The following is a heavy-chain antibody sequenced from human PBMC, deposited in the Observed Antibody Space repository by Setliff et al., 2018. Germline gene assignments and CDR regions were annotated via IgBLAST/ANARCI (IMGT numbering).Heavy chain of an antibody. Sequence: QAGGSLRLSCAASGFTFGNSWMSWVRQAPGQGPEWVASIKEDGSEKYYVDSVKGRFTISRDNAKNSLYLQMNSLRADDTAVYYCARPGRSNYWDSFDYWGQGTLVTV. D-gene: IGHD3-10*01. CDR1: GFTFGNSW. CDR2: IKEDGSEK. V-gene: IGHV3-7*01. CDR3: ARPGRSNYWDSFDY. J-gene: IGHJ4*02.